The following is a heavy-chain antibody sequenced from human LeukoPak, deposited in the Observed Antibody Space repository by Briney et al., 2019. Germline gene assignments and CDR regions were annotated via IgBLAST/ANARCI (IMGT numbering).Heavy chain of an antibody. V-gene: IGHV4-59*02. CDR3: ARDGSNWSNDYYHGVDV. J-gene: IGHJ6*02. D-gene: IGHD4-11*01. CDR2: VYYSGSA. Sequence: SETLSLTCTVSGDSVTTYYWSWIRQPPGKGLEWLGYVYYSGSATYNPSLKSRVTISVDTSKNQFPLRLSSVTAADTAVYYCARDGSNWSNDYYHGVDVWGQGTTVTVSS. CDR1: GDSVTTYY.